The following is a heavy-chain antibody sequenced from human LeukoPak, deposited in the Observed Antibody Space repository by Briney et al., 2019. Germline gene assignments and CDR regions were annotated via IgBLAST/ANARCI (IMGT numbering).Heavy chain of an antibody. CDR3: ARAPSEVGGYYPEYFRH. CDR2: IKSDGKT. CDR1: GFTFSRYW. Sequence: PGGSLRLSCEASGFTFSRYWMHWVRQAPGKGLVWDSRIKSDGKTNYADSVKGRFTISRDNAKNTVSLQMNSLRADDTCVYYCARAPSEVGGYYPEYFRHWGQGTLVTVSS. D-gene: IGHD3-3*01. V-gene: IGHV3-74*01. J-gene: IGHJ1*01.